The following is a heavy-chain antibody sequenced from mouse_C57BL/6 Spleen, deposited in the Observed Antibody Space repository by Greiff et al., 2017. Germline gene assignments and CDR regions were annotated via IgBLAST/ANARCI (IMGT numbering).Heavy chain of an antibody. V-gene: IGHV14-1*01. CDR1: GFNIKDYY. CDR3: TTWDDGSHFDY. D-gene: IGHD2-3*01. CDR2: IDPEDGAN. Sequence: EVQLQQSGAELVRPGASVKLTCTASGFNIKDYYMHWVKQRPEQGLEWIGRIDPEDGANEYAPKFQGKATMTADTSSNTAYLQLSSLTSEDTAVYYCTTWDDGSHFDYWGQGTTLTVSS. J-gene: IGHJ2*01.